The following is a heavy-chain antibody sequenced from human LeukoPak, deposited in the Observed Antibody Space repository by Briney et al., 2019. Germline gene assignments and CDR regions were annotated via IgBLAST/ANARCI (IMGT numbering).Heavy chain of an antibody. V-gene: IGHV1-18*01. D-gene: IGHD5-24*01. Sequence: RASVKVSCKASGYTFTNYGITWVRQAPGQGLEWMGWISGYQGSTKYAQNFQGRVTMTIDTSTSTAYMDLRSLRSDDTAIYFCARSGLGTITAGPFNYWGQGTLVAVSS. CDR1: GYTFTNYG. CDR3: ARSGLGTITAGPFNY. CDR2: ISGYQGST. J-gene: IGHJ4*02.